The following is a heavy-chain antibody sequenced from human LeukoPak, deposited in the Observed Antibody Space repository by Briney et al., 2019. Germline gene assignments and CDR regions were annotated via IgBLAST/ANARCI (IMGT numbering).Heavy chain of an antibody. Sequence: GGSLRLSCAASGFTFSSYGMHWVRQAPGKGLEWVAVLWYDGSNKYYADSVKGRFTISRDNSKNTLYLQMNSLRAEDTAVYYCARDRDSYGYGLYYFDYWGQGTLVTVSS. CDR3: ARDRDSYGYGLYYFDY. D-gene: IGHD5-18*01. CDR2: LWYDGSNK. J-gene: IGHJ4*02. V-gene: IGHV3-33*01. CDR1: GFTFSSYG.